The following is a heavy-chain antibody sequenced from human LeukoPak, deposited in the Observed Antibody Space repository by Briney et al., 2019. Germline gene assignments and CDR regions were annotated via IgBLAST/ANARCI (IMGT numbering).Heavy chain of an antibody. CDR2: FHSGGNS. J-gene: IGHJ4*02. CDR3: ARDLYDFWSAYYSD. V-gene: IGHV4-4*07. D-gene: IGHD3-3*01. CDR1: GESISNYY. Sequence: SETLSLTCTVSGESISNYYWTWIRQPAGKGLEWIGRFHSGGNSNYNPSLKSRVTMSVDTSKNQFSLKLSSVTAADTAVYYCARDLYDFWSAYYSDWGQGIQVTVSS.